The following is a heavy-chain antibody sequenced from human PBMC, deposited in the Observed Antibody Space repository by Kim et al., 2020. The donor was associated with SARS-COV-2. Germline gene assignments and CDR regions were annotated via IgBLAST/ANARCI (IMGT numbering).Heavy chain of an antibody. CDR2: IKQDGSEK. V-gene: IGHV3-7*05. Sequence: GGSLRLSCAASGFTFSSYWMSWVRQAPGKGLEWVANIKQDGSEKYYVDSVKGRFTISRDNAKNSLYLQMNSLRAEDTAVYYCAREGDSRDGYNPDAFDIWGQGTMVTVSS. J-gene: IGHJ3*02. D-gene: IGHD3-22*01. CDR1: GFTFSSYW. CDR3: AREGDSRDGYNPDAFDI.